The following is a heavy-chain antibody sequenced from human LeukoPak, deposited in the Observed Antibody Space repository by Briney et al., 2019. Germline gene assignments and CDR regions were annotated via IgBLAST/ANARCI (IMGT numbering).Heavy chain of an antibody. CDR3: ARRGSLNWFDP. Sequence: SETLSLTWTVSGGSISSSSYYWGWIRQPPGKGLEWIGSIYYSGSTYYNPSLKSRVTISVDTSKNQFSLKLSSVTAADTAVYYCARRGSLNWFDPWGQGTLVTVSS. CDR1: GGSISSSSYY. D-gene: IGHD3-16*01. J-gene: IGHJ5*02. V-gene: IGHV4-39*01. CDR2: IYYSGST.